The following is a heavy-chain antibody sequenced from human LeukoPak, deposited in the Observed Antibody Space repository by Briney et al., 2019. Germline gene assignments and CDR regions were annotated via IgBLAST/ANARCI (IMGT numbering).Heavy chain of an antibody. J-gene: IGHJ4*02. V-gene: IGHV3-21*04. CDR1: GFTFSSYG. D-gene: IGHD7-27*01. CDR2: ISSSSSYI. CDR3: ARVARLTGDPYDY. Sequence: GGSLRLSCAASGFTFSSYGMHWVRQAPGKGLERVSSISSSSSYIYYADSVKGRFTMSRDNAKDSLYLQMNSLRAEDTAVYYCARVARLTGDPYDYWGQGTLVTVSS.